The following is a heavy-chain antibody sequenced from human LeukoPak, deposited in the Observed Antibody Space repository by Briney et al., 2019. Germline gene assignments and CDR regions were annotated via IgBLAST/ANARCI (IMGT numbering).Heavy chain of an antibody. CDR2: IYYSGST. CDR1: GGSFSGYY. D-gene: IGHD4-23*01. CDR3: ARFANYGGNSRYFDY. V-gene: IGHV4-59*01. Sequence: SETLSLTCAVYGGSFSGYYWSWIRQPPGKGLEWIGYIYYSGSTNYNPSLKSRVTISVDTSKNQFSLKLSSVTAADTAVYYCARFANYGGNSRYFDYWGQGTLVTVSS. J-gene: IGHJ4*02.